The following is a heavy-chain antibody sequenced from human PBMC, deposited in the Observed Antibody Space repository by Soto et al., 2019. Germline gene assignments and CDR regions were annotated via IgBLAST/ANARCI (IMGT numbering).Heavy chain of an antibody. J-gene: IGHJ6*02. D-gene: IGHD4-4*01. Sequence: GGSLRLSCAASGFTFSSYAMSWVRQAPGKGLEWVSAISGSGGSTYYADSVKGRFTISRDNSKNTLYLQMNSRRAEDTAVYYCAKERKKQSYYYGMDVWGQGTTVTVSS. CDR1: GFTFSSYA. CDR3: AKERKKQSYYYGMDV. V-gene: IGHV3-23*01. CDR2: ISGSGGST.